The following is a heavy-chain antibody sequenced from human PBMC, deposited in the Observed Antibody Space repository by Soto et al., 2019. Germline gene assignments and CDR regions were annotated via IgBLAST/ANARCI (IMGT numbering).Heavy chain of an antibody. CDR1: GCSISSGGYS. V-gene: IGHV4-30-2*01. J-gene: IGHJ4*02. CDR3: ARGPPLLW. D-gene: IGHD2-21*01. Sequence: PSETLSLTCAFSGCSISSGGYSWSWIRQPPGKGLECIGYIYHSGSTYYNPSLKSRVTISVDRSKNQFSLKLSSVTAADTAVYYCARGPPLLWWSQGTLVTVSS. CDR2: IYHSGST.